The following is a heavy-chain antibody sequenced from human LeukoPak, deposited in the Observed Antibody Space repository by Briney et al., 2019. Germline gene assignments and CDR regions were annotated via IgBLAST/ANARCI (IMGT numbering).Heavy chain of an antibody. J-gene: IGHJ5*02. CDR1: GGTFSSYA. D-gene: IGHD2-15*01. CDR3: ARSPLGYCSGGSCFNWLDP. V-gene: IGHV1-69*13. Sequence: GASVKVSCKASGGTFSSYAISWVRQAPGQGLEWMGGIIPIFGTANYAQKFQGRVTITADESTSTAYMELSSLRSEDTAVYYCARSPLGYCSGGSCFNWLDPWGQGTLVTVSS. CDR2: IIPIFGTA.